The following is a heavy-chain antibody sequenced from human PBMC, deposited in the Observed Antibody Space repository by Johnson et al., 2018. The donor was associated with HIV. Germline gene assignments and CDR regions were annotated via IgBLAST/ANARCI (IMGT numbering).Heavy chain of an antibody. J-gene: IGHJ3*02. CDR3: ARGLNCTNGVCYTWAFDI. Sequence: MQLVESGGGVVRPGGSLRLSCAASGFTFDDYGMSWVRQAPGKGLEWVSGINWNGGSTYYADSVKGRFTISRDNSKNTLYLQMNSLRAEDTAVYYCARGLNCTNGVCYTWAFDIWGQGTMVTVSS. D-gene: IGHD2-8*01. V-gene: IGHV3-20*04. CDR2: INWNGGST. CDR1: GFTFDDYG.